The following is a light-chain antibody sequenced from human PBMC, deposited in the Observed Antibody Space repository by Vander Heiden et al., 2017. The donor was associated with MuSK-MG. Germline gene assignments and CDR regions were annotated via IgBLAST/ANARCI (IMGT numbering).Light chain of an antibody. Sequence: QSALTHPASVSGSPGQSITISCTGTSSDVGGYNYVSWYQQHPGTAPNLMIYEVTNRPSGVSNRFSGSKSGNTASLTISGLQADDEADYYCGSYTVSNTYVFGTGTTVTVL. J-gene: IGLJ1*01. CDR1: SSDVGGYNY. CDR3: GSYTVSNTYV. CDR2: EVT. V-gene: IGLV2-14*01.